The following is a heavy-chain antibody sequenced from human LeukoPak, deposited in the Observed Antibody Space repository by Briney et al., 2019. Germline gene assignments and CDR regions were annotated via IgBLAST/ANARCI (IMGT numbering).Heavy chain of an antibody. CDR2: IYYSGST. CDR1: GGSISTSSYY. Sequence: SETLSLTCIVSGGSISTSSYYWGWIRQPPGKGLEWIGSIYYSGSTYYNPSLKSRVTISVDTSKNQFSLKLSSVTAADTAVYYCARGRPGIAAENPYYFDYWGQGTLVTVSS. CDR3: ARGRPGIAAENPYYFDY. V-gene: IGHV4-39*07. D-gene: IGHD6-13*01. J-gene: IGHJ4*02.